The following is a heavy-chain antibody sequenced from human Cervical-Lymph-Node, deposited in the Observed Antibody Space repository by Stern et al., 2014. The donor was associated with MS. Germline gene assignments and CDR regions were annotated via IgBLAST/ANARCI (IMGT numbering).Heavy chain of an antibody. D-gene: IGHD1-26*01. Sequence: QITLKESGPTLVKPTQTLTLTCDFSGFSLTTSGVGVGWIRQPPGKALEWLALLYWDDEKRYSPSLKNRLSIITDTAKNQVVLTMTNMDPVDTGRYYCAHRSTSVAGAWASWGQGILVVVSS. V-gene: IGHV2-5*02. CDR2: LYWDDEK. CDR3: AHRSTSVAGAWAS. CDR1: GFSLTTSGVG. J-gene: IGHJ5*02.